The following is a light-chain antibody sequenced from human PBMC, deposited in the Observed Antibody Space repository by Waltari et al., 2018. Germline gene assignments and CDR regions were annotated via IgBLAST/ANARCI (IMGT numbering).Light chain of an antibody. CDR1: SSDVGGYNY. Sequence: QSALTQPASVSGSPGQSITISCTGTSSDVGGYNYVSWYQQHPGKAPKLMIYDVSNRPSGVSNRFSGSKSGNPASLTISGLQAEDEADYYCSSYTSSSTRGVFGGGTKLTVL. J-gene: IGLJ3*02. V-gene: IGLV2-14*03. CDR2: DVS. CDR3: SSYTSSSTRGV.